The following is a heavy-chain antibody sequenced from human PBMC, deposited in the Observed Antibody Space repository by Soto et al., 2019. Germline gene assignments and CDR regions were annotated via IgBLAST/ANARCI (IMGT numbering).Heavy chain of an antibody. J-gene: IGHJ4*02. D-gene: IGHD3-10*02. Sequence: PGGSLRLSCAASRFTFSSYALCWVRQAPGTGLEWVSSISFGGSNTYYADSVKGRFTISRDNSKNTLFLHMSNLRAEDTAMYYCTIVRVADSALDHWGQGTLVTVSS. CDR3: TIVRVADSALDH. CDR2: ISFGGSNT. CDR1: RFTFSSYA. V-gene: IGHV3-23*01.